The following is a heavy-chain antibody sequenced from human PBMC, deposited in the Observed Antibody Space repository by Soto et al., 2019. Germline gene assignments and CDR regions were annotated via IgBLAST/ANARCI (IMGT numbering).Heavy chain of an antibody. J-gene: IGHJ4*02. CDR2: TRNKANSYTT. V-gene: IGHV3-72*01. CDR1: GFIFSDHY. Sequence: EVQLVESGGGLVQPGGSLRLSCVASGFIFSDHYMDWVRQAPGKGLEWVGRTRNKANSYTTEYAASVKGKFTIARDDSKNSLYLQKNSLKAEDTAVYYSARVTGHFDYWGQGTLDTVSS. CDR3: ARVTGHFDY.